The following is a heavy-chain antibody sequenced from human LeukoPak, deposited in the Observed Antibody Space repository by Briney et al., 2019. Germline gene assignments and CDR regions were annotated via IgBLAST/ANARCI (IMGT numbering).Heavy chain of an antibody. D-gene: IGHD3-16*01. Sequence: GGSLRLSCAASGFTFSNYWMHWVRQAPGKGLEWVSTISSSGGSTYYADSVKGRFTISRDNSKNTVSLQMESLRAEDTALYYCAKDYAVGSIDYWGQGTLVTVSS. CDR1: GFTFSNYW. CDR2: ISSSGGST. J-gene: IGHJ4*02. V-gene: IGHV3-23*01. CDR3: AKDYAVGSIDY.